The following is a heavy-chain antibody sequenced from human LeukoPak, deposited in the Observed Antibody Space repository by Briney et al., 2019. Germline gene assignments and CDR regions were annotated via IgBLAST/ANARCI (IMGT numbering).Heavy chain of an antibody. CDR1: GFTFSSYA. D-gene: IGHD5-18*01. J-gene: IGHJ4*02. CDR3: ARGYSYGYNY. V-gene: IGHV3-23*01. CDR2: ISGSGGST. Sequence: GGSLRLSCAASGFTFSSYAMSWVRQAAGKGLEWVSAISGSGGSTYYADSVKGRFTISRDSSKNTLYLQMNSLRAEDTAVYYCARGYSYGYNYWGQGTLVTVSS.